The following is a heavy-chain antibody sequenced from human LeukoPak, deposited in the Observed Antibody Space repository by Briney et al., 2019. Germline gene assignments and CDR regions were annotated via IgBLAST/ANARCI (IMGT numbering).Heavy chain of an antibody. D-gene: IGHD1-26*01. V-gene: IGHV4-59*01. CDR2: VFHTGNT. CDR1: GGSIDTYY. Sequence: LETLSLTCTVSGGSIDTYYWNWIRQPPGKGLEWIGYVFHTGNTNYNPSLKSRVTISVDTSKNQFSLKLSSVTAADTAVYYCARDRGSQPFIDYWGQGTLVTVSS. J-gene: IGHJ4*02. CDR3: ARDRGSQPFIDY.